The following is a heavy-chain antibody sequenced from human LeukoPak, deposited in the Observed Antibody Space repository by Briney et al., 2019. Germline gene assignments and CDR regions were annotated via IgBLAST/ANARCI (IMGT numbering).Heavy chain of an antibody. V-gene: IGHV4-4*07. CDR3: ARGGGLNYYYYYMDV. Sequence: SETLSLTCTVSGGSISSYYWSWIRQPAGEGLEWIGHIYSTGSTNYNPSLKSRVTLSVDTSKNQFSLKLSSVTAADTAVYHCARGGGLNYYYYYMDVWGKGTTVTVSS. D-gene: IGHD6-25*01. CDR1: GGSISSYY. J-gene: IGHJ6*03. CDR2: IYSTGST.